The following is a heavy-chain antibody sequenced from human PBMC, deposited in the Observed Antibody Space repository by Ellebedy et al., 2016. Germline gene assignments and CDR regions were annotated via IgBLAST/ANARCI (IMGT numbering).Heavy chain of an antibody. CDR2: INSDGCWT. CDR3: ASERLGVGPIQTDALDI. D-gene: IGHD1-26*01. V-gene: IGHV3-74*01. J-gene: IGHJ3*02. CDR1: DFTFSSHW. Sequence: GESLKISXAASDFTFSSHWMHWVRQTPGGGLVWVSRINSDGCWTNYADSVKGRFTISRDNARNTLYVQMNSLRAEDTAVYYCASERLGVGPIQTDALDIWGQGTMVTVSS.